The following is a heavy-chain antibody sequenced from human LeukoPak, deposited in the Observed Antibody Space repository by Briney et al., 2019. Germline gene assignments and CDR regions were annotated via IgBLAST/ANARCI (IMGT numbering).Heavy chain of an antibody. Sequence: GGSLRLSCAASGFTFSSYGMHWVRQAPGKGLEWVAVISYDGSNKYYADSVKGRFTISRDNSKNTLYLQMNSLRAEDTAVYYCANFDSSGYWGQGTLVTVSS. CDR3: ANFDSSGY. CDR2: ISYDGSNK. J-gene: IGHJ4*02. CDR1: GFTFSSYG. D-gene: IGHD3-22*01. V-gene: IGHV3-30*18.